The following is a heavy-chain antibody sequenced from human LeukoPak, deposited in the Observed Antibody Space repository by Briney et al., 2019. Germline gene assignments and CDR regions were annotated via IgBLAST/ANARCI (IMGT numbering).Heavy chain of an antibody. V-gene: IGHV3-30-3*01. CDR2: ISYDGSNK. J-gene: IGHJ4*02. Sequence: GGSLRLSCAASGFTFSSYAMHWVRQAPGEGLEWVAVISYDGSNKYYADSVKGRFTISRDNSKNTLYLQMNSLRAEDTAVYYCARESIFGVVTATFDYWGQGTLVTVSS. CDR3: ARESIFGVVTATFDY. D-gene: IGHD3-3*01. CDR1: GFTFSSYA.